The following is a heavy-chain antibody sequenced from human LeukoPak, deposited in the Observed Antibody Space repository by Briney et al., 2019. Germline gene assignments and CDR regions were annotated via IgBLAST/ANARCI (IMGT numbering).Heavy chain of an antibody. CDR2: ISGNSVYT. CDR3: AKYIPTWMGGYFDY. D-gene: IGHD2-21*01. J-gene: IGHJ4*02. V-gene: IGHV3-23*01. CDR1: GFTFSSFA. Sequence: PGGSLRLSCAASGFTFSSFAMSWVRQAPGKGLEWVSVISGNSVYTYYADSVKGRFTISRDNAKNSLYLQMNSLRAEDTALYYCAKYIPTWMGGYFDYWGQGTLVTVSS.